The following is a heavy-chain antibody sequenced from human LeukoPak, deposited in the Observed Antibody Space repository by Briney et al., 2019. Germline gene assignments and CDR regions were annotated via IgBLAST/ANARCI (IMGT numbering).Heavy chain of an antibody. J-gene: IGHJ4*02. V-gene: IGHV3-23*01. CDR2: ISGSGGST. Sequence: GGSLRLSCAASGFTFSNYAMSWVRQAPGKGLEWVSAISGSGGSTYYADSVKGRFTISRDNSQNTLFLQMNSLRAEDTAVFYCAKGRYSSSHYIGDYWGQGTLVTVSS. CDR1: GFTFSNYA. D-gene: IGHD2-15*01. CDR3: AKGRYSSSHYIGDY.